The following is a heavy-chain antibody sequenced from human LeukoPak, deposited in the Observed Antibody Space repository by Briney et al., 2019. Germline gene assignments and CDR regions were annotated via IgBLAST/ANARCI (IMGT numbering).Heavy chain of an antibody. CDR2: IKPDGSEK. D-gene: IGHD7-27*01. CDR3: ARDYVWGSSESDY. V-gene: IGHV3-7*01. CDR1: GFTFSSYW. J-gene: IGHJ4*02. Sequence: PGGSLTLSCAASGFTFSSYWMTWFRQTPGKGLEWVGNIKPDGSEKYYVDSVKGRLTISRDNAKNSLFLQMSSLRVEDTAIYYCARDYVWGSSESDYWGQGTLVTVSS.